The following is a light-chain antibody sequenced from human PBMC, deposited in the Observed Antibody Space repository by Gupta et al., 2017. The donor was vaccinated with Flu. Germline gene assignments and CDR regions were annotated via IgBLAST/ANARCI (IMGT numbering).Light chain of an antibody. J-gene: IGLJ3*02. CDR1: SGSVSTSYY. Sequence: QTVVTQEPSFSVSPGGTVTLTCGLSSGSVSTSYYPNWYQQTPGQTPRTLIYNTNTRSSGVPDRFSGSILGNKVALTITGAQADDESDYYCVLYMGNGISVFGGGTKLTVL. CDR3: VLYMGNGISV. CDR2: NTN. V-gene: IGLV8-61*01.